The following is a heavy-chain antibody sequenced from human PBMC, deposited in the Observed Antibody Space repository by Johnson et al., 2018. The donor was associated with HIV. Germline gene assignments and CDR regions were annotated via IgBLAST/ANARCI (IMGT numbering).Heavy chain of an antibody. V-gene: IGHV3-30*18. Sequence: QVQLVESGGGVVQPGGSLRLSCAASGFTFSSYGMHWVRQAPGKGLEWVAVISYDGSNKYYVDSLKGRFTISRDKSKNTLYLEMKSLRAEDTAVYYCAKDTREADAFDMWGQGTMVSVSS. CDR2: ISYDGSNK. CDR3: AKDTREADAFDM. CDR1: GFTFSSYG. J-gene: IGHJ3*02. D-gene: IGHD1-26*01.